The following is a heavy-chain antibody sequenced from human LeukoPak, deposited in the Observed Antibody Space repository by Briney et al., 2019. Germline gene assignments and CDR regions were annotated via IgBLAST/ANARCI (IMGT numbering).Heavy chain of an antibody. D-gene: IGHD3-10*01. CDR2: IYYSGST. V-gene: IGHV4-39*07. CDR3: AREDPGSYYNYYYFYMDV. J-gene: IGHJ6*03. Sequence: KPSETLSLTCTVSGGSISSYYWGWIRQPPGKGLEWIGSIYYSGSTYYNPSLKSRVTLSVDTSKTQFSLRLSSVTAADTAVYYCAREDPGSYYNYYYFYMDVWGKGTTVTISS. CDR1: GGSISSYY.